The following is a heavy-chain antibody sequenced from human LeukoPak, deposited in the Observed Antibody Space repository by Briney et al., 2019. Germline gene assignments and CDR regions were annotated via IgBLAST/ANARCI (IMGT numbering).Heavy chain of an antibody. CDR2: INHSGST. J-gene: IGHJ4*02. Sequence: PSETLSLTCAVYGGSFSGYYWSWIRQPPGKGLEWIGEINHSGSTNYNPSLKSRVTISVDTSKNQFSLKLSSVTAADTAVYYCARGELFDYWGQGTLATVSS. D-gene: IGHD1-26*01. CDR3: ARGELFDY. V-gene: IGHV4-34*01. CDR1: GGSFSGYY.